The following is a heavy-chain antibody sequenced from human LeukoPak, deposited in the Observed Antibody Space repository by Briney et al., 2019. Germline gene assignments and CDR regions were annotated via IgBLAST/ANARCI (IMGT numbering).Heavy chain of an antibody. CDR1: GGSITTYY. J-gene: IGHJ4*02. Sequence: SETLSLTCTVSGGSITTYYWTWIRQTPDKGLQFIGSFYHTGSTNYNPSLESAVTISVDTSKNQFSLKLRSVTAADTAVYYCARVRSVPRYDSSGYQLGYFDYWGQGTLVTVSS. CDR2: FYHTGST. D-gene: IGHD3-22*01. V-gene: IGHV4-59*08. CDR3: ARVRSVPRYDSSGYQLGYFDY.